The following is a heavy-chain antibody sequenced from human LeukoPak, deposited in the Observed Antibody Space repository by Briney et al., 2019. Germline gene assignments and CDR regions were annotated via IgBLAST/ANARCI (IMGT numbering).Heavy chain of an antibody. D-gene: IGHD2-2*01. V-gene: IGHV4-34*01. CDR2: INHSGST. CDR1: GGSFSGYY. Sequence: SETPSLNCAVYGGSFSGYYWSWIRQPPGKGLEWIGEINHSGSTNYNPSLKSRVSISVDTSKIQFSLELSSVTAADTAVYYCASGPYCCSTSCYQNYGMDVWGQGTTVTVSS. CDR3: ASGPYCCSTSCYQNYGMDV. J-gene: IGHJ6*02.